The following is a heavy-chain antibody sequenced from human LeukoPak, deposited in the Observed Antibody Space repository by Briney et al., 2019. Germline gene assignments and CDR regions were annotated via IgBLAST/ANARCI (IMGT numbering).Heavy chain of an antibody. CDR2: IYHSGST. V-gene: IGHV4-30-2*01. CDR1: GGSISSGGYS. D-gene: IGHD1-26*01. Sequence: SETLSLTCAVSGGSISSGGYSWSWIRQPPGKGLEWIGYIYHSGSTYYNPSLKSRVTISVDRSKNQFSLKLSSVTAADTAVYYCARVGGSYSNDYWGQGTLVTVSS. CDR3: ARVGGSYSNDY. J-gene: IGHJ4*02.